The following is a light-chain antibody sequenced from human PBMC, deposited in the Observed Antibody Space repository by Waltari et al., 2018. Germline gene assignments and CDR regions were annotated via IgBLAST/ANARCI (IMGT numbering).Light chain of an antibody. Sequence: DFQMTQSPSTLSASVGDTVSITSRASQSINTWLAWNQQKQGKAPKLLIHKAASLQSGVPSRFSGTGSGTEFTLTINSLQPDDFATYYCQQYNSYVWTFGQGTKVEFK. J-gene: IGKJ1*01. CDR3: QQYNSYVWT. CDR2: KAA. V-gene: IGKV1-5*03. CDR1: QSINTW.